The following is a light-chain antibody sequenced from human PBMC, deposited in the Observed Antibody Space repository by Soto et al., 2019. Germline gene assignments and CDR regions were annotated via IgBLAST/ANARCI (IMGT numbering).Light chain of an antibody. CDR3: SSYISSSTVV. CDR2: EVS. V-gene: IGLV2-14*01. J-gene: IGLJ2*01. Sequence: QPVLTQPASVSGSPGQSITISCTGTSSDVGGYNYVSWYQQHPGKAPKLMISEVSNRPSGVSNRFSGSKSGNTASLTISGLQAEDAADYYCSSYISSSTVVFGGGTKLTVL. CDR1: SSDVGGYNY.